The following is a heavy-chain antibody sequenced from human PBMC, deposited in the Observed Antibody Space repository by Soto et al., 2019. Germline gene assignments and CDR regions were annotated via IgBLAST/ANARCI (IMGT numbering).Heavy chain of an antibody. Sequence: QVQLVQSGAEVKKPGASVKVSCKASGYTFTSYGISWVRQAPGQGLEWMGWISAYNGNTNYAQKLQGIVTMTTDTSTSTAYMELRSLRSDDTAVYYCARDSRAYYDFWSGYYNDWFDPWGQGTLVTVSS. CDR3: ARDSRAYYDFWSGYYNDWFDP. CDR2: ISAYNGNT. CDR1: GYTFTSYG. D-gene: IGHD3-3*01. V-gene: IGHV1-18*01. J-gene: IGHJ5*02.